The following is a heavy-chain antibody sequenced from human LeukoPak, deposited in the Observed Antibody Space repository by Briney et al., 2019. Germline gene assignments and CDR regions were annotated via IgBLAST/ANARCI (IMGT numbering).Heavy chain of an antibody. CDR2: ISSSGSTI. Sequence: GGSLRLSCAASGFTFSRYEMHWVRQAPGKGLEWVSYISSSGSTIYYADSVKGRFIISRDNAKNSLYLQMNSLRAEDTAVYYCARAQQGPLDYWGQGTLVTVSS. CDR3: ARAQQGPLDY. CDR1: GFTFSRYE. V-gene: IGHV3-48*03. J-gene: IGHJ4*02.